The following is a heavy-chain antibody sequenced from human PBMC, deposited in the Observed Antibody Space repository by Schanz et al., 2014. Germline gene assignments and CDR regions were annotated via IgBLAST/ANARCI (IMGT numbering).Heavy chain of an antibody. CDR1: GFSFGTYA. J-gene: IGHJ4*02. CDR3: AKSQGSSFDS. D-gene: IGHD6-13*01. V-gene: IGHV3-23*04. CDR2: ISGTGGDDT. Sequence: EVQLVESGGGLVQPGGSLRLSCAASGFSFGTYAMSWVRQAPGKGLLWVSSISGTGGDDTYYADSVKGRFTISRDNSKSTLYLQMSSLRAEDTAVYYCAKSQGSSFDSWGQGTLVTVSS.